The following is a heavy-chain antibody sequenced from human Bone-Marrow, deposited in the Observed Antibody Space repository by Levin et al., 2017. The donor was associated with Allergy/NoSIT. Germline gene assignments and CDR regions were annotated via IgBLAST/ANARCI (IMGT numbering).Heavy chain of an antibody. Sequence: PSETLSLTCDVSGGSIIRSKWWTWVRQAPGKGLEWIGEIHHSGSTNYNPSLESRVTISLDKSKNQFSLRLTSVTAAETAIYYCASAGGADDFWSGFRGFDVWGQGTTVTVSS. D-gene: IGHD3-3*01. CDR2: IHHSGST. CDR3: ASAGGADDFWSGFRGFDV. J-gene: IGHJ3*01. V-gene: IGHV4-4*02. CDR1: GGSIIRSKW.